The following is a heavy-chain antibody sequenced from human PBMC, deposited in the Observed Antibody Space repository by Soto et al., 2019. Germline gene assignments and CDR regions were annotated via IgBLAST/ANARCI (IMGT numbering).Heavy chain of an antibody. CDR2: ISSSSSYI. CDR3: ARDLPLWFGEYLS. J-gene: IGHJ5*02. V-gene: IGHV3-21*01. CDR1: GFTFSSYS. Sequence: GGSLRLSCAASGFTFSSYSMNWVRQAPGKGLEWVSSISSSSSYIYYADSVKGRFTISRDNAKNSLYLQMNSLRAEDTAVYYCARDLPLWFGEYLSWGQGTLVTVSS. D-gene: IGHD3-10*01.